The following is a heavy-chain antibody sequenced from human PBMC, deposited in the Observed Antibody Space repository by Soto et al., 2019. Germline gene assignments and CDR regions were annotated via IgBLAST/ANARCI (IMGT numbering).Heavy chain of an antibody. V-gene: IGHV3-23*01. J-gene: IGHJ5*02. CDR1: GFTFSSSV. CDR3: ARCTVDTIVTSGWCHYLDP. D-gene: IGHD6-19*01. Sequence: PAGSLRLSCAASGFTFSSSVMSWVRQAKGKGLEWVSAVSGSGGTTYYADSVRGRFTISRDNSKNTLYLQMNSLRAEDTAIYFCARCTVDTIVTSGWCHYLDPWGQGTLVTVSS. CDR2: VSGSGGTT.